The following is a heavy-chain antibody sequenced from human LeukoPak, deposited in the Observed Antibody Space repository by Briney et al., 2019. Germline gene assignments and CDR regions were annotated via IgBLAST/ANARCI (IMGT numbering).Heavy chain of an antibody. Sequence: GGSLRLSCAASGFTFSSYAMHWVRQAPGKGLEWVAVISYDGSNKYYADSVKGRFTISRDNSKNTLYLQMNSLRAEDTAVYYCARPQLELSFGHYCGMDVWGQGTTVTVSS. V-gene: IGHV3-30-3*01. CDR2: ISYDGSNK. D-gene: IGHD1-7*01. CDR3: ARPQLELSFGHYCGMDV. J-gene: IGHJ6*02. CDR1: GFTFSSYA.